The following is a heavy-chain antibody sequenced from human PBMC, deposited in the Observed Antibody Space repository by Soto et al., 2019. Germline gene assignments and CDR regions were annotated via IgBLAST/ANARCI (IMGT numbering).Heavy chain of an antibody. CDR1: GFTVASSG. Sequence: ASVKGSCTSCGFTVASSGMSCVRQAAVQVLYLMGWISAHTGSSEYAQRFQGRVTMTTDRSTSTAYMELRSLRSDDTAVYYCARAFFYQGSDSRGYSFDAFDFWGPGTLVTVSS. J-gene: IGHJ3*01. CDR3: ARAFFYQGSDSRGYSFDAFDF. V-gene: IGHV1-18*01. D-gene: IGHD3-22*01. CDR2: ISAHTGSS.